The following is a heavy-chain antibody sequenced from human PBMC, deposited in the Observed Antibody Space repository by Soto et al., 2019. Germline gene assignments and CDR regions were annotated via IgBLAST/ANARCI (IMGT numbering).Heavy chain of an antibody. CDR3: ARLDSGYDYVMSDAFDI. CDR1: GGTFSSYT. J-gene: IGHJ3*02. Sequence: SVKVSCKASGGTFSSYTISWVRQAPGQGLEWMGRIIPILGIANYAQKFQGRVTITADKSTSTAYMELSSLRSEDTAVYYCARLDSGYDYVMSDAFDIWGQGTMVTVSS. CDR2: IIPILGIA. V-gene: IGHV1-69*02. D-gene: IGHD5-12*01.